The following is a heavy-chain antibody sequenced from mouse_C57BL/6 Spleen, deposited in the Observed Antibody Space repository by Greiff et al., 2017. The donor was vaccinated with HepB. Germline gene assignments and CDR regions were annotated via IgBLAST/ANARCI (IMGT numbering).Heavy chain of an antibody. D-gene: IGHD1-1*01. CDR1: GFNIKGDY. Sequence: VQLKQSGAQLVRPGASVKLSCTASGFNIKGDYMHWVKQRPEQGLEWIGWIDPENGDTEYASKFQGKATITADTSSNTAYLQLSSLTSEDTAVYYCTQGNDGSSYVGYWGQGTTLTVSS. CDR2: IDPENGDT. CDR3: TQGNDGSSYVGY. V-gene: IGHV14-4*01. J-gene: IGHJ2*01.